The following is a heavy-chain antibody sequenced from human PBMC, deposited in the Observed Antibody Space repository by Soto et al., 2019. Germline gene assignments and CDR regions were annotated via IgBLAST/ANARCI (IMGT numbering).Heavy chain of an antibody. CDR3: ARDTVTSGMDV. Sequence: SETLSLTCTVSGGSISSGDYYWSWIRQPPGKGLEWIGYIYYSGSTYYNPSLKSRVTISVDTSKNQFSLKLSSVTAADTAVYYCARDTVTSGMDVWGQGTTVTVSS. V-gene: IGHV4-30-4*01. CDR2: IYYSGST. J-gene: IGHJ6*02. D-gene: IGHD4-17*01. CDR1: GGSISSGDYY.